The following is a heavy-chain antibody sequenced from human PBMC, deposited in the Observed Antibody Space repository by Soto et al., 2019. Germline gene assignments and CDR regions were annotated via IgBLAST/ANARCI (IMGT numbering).Heavy chain of an antibody. CDR2: INAANGDT. V-gene: IGHV1-3*01. CDR3: VRRHVSATGIDWFDP. CDR1: GYTFTSYG. Sequence: ASVKVSCNASGYTFTSYGIQWVRQAPGQRLEWMGWINAANGDTKYSPKFQGRVTITRDTSASTAYRELSSLRSEDTAVYYCVRRHVSATGIDWFDPWGQGTLVTVSS. D-gene: IGHD6-13*01. J-gene: IGHJ5*02.